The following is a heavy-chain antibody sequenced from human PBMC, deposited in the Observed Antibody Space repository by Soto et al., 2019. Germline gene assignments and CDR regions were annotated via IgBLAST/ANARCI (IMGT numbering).Heavy chain of an antibody. CDR3: LKIEVAGRGNRGYYYYGMDV. V-gene: IGHV3-23*01. D-gene: IGHD6-19*01. CDR2: LSGSDDST. Sequence: PGGSLRLSCAASGFTFNNYAMSWVRQAPGKGLEWVSLLSGSDDSTYYADSVKGRFTMSSDSSKTTLYLHMNSLRAEDTAVYYCLKIEVAGRGNRGYYYYGMDVWGQGTTVTVSS. CDR1: GFTFNNYA. J-gene: IGHJ6*02.